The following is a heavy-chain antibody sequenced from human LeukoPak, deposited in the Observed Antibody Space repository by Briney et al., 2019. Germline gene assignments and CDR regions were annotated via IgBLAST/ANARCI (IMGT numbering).Heavy chain of an antibody. V-gene: IGHV1-2*02. CDR1: GYTFTGYY. CDR3: ARVPEPCSGGSCYAPPDYYYMDV. CDR2: INPNSGGT. D-gene: IGHD2-15*01. Sequence: ASVKVSCKASGYTFTGYYMHWVRQAPGQGLEWMGWINPNSGGTNYAQKFQGRVTMTRDTSISTAYMELSRLRSDDTAVYYCARVPEPCSGGSCYAPPDYYYMDVWGKGTTVTVSS. J-gene: IGHJ6*03.